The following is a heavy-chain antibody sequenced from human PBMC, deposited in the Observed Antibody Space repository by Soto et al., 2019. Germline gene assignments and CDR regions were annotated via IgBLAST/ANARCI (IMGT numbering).Heavy chain of an antibody. J-gene: IGHJ4*02. CDR3: ARGLYSSSWYG. D-gene: IGHD6-13*01. Sequence: TLSLTCTVSGGSITSSYWSWIRRPPGKGLEWIAYIYDTGISGYTPSTSYNPSPKSRVTMSVDTSKSQFSLKLSSVTAADTAVYYCARGLYSSSWYGWGQGTLVTVSS. V-gene: IGHV4-59*01. CDR2: IYDTGISGYTPST. CDR1: GGSITSSY.